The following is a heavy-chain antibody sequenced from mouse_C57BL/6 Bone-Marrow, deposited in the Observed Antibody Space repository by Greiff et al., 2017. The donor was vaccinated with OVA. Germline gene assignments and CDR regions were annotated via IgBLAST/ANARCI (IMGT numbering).Heavy chain of an antibody. D-gene: IGHD1-1*01. CDR1: GYTFTSYW. CDR3: ASPDYYGSSYDGYFDV. V-gene: IGHV1-64*01. Sequence: QVQLQQPGAELVKPGASVKLSCKASGYTFTSYWMHWVKQRPGQGLEWIGMIHPNSGSTNYNEKFKSKDTLTVDKSSSPAYIQLSSLTSEDSAVYYCASPDYYGSSYDGYFDVWGTGTTVTVSS. CDR2: IHPNSGST. J-gene: IGHJ1*03.